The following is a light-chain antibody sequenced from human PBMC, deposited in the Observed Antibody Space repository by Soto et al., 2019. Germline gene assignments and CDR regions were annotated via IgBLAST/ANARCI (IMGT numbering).Light chain of an antibody. Sequence: QSALTQPPSASGSPGQSVTISCTGTSSDVGGYNYVSWYQQHPGKAPKLMIYEVSKRPSGVPDRFSGSKSGNTASLTVSGLQAEDEADYYCSSYAGSNLWVFGGGTQLIVL. V-gene: IGLV2-8*01. J-gene: IGLJ7*01. CDR2: EVS. CDR1: SSDVGGYNY. CDR3: SSYAGSNLWV.